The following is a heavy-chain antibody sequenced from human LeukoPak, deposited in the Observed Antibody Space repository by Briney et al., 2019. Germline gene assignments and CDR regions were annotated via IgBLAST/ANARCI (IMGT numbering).Heavy chain of an antibody. J-gene: IGHJ4*02. CDR1: GDSVNSLDL. CDR2: MYLSGTT. D-gene: IGHD3-22*01. Sequence: SGTLSLTCTVSGDSVNSLDLWSWVRQPPGKGLEWIGEMYLSGTTHSNPSVKSRVTISIDKSKNQFFLNLSSVTAADTAVYYCAGLVGRYSSGLYYYYFDYWGQGTLVTVSS. CDR3: AGLVGRYSSGLYYYYFDY. V-gene: IGHV4-4*02.